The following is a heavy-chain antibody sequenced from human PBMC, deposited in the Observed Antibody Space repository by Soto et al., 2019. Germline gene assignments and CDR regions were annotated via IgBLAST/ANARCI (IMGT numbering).Heavy chain of an antibody. V-gene: IGHV3-48*01. CDR2: ISSGSSTI. CDR3: TRSGYMDV. D-gene: IGHD3-3*01. CDR1: GVTLSKDV. J-gene: IGHJ6*03. Sequence: GALRRRFGGSGVTLSKDVNNWGRKAQGKGLEWVSYISSGSSTIYYADSVKGRFTISRDNAKNSLYLQMDSLRAEDTAVYYATRSGYMDVWGTGIPVTV.